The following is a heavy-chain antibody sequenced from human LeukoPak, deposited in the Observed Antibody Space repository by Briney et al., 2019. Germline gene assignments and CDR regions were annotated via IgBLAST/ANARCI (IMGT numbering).Heavy chain of an antibody. CDR3: ARGYDFWSGYYWDYYYYGMDV. CDR1: GGSISSYY. Sequence: SETLSLTCTVSGGSISSYYWSWIRQPPGKGLEWIGYIYYSGSTNYNPSLKSRVTISVDTSKNQFSLKLSSVTAADTAVYYCARGYDFWSGYYWDYYYYGMDVWGQGTTVTVSS. CDR2: IYYSGST. D-gene: IGHD3-3*01. J-gene: IGHJ6*02. V-gene: IGHV4-59*08.